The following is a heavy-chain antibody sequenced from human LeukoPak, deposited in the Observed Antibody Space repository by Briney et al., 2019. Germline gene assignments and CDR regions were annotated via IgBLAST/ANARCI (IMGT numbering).Heavy chain of an antibody. CDR2: IYTTGST. V-gene: IGHV4-4*07. Sequence: SETLSLTCTVSGGSISDYYWSWIRQPAGTGLEWIGRIYTTGSTDYNPSPKSRVTMSVDTSKNQFSLNLSPVTAADTAVYYCPSRPPPHFDCWGQGTLVPVPS. J-gene: IGHJ4*02. CDR3: PSRPPPHFDC. CDR1: GGSISDYY.